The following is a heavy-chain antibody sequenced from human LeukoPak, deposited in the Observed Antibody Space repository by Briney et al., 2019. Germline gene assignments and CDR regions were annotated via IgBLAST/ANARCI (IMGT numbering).Heavy chain of an antibody. Sequence: PGGSLRLSCAASGFTFTNYAMSWVRQAPGKGLEWVSAISGSGGSAYYADSVKGRFTIARDNSGNTLYLQMTSLKIEATAVYYCAKSRMGQTGQDYWGQGPLVIVSS. J-gene: IGHJ4*02. CDR1: GFTFTNYA. D-gene: IGHD7-27*01. CDR3: AKSRMGQTGQDY. V-gene: IGHV3-23*01. CDR2: ISGSGGSA.